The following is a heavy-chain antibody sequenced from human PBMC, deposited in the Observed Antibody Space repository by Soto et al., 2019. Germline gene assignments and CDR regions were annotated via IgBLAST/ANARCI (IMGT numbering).Heavy chain of an antibody. CDR1: GGSISSYY. CDR3: ARRYNSAFDI. J-gene: IGHJ3*02. V-gene: IGHV4-59*08. CDR2: IYYSGST. Sequence: ETLSLTCTVSGGSISSYYWSWIRQPPGKGLEWIGYIYYSGSTNYNPSLKSRVTISVDTSKNQFSLKLSSVTAEDTAVYYCARRYNSAFDIWGQGTMITVSS. D-gene: IGHD1-20*01.